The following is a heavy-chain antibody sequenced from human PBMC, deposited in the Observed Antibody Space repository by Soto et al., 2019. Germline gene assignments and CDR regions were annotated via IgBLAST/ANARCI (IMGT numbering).Heavy chain of an antibody. CDR2: ISYDGSNK. CDR3: AKDRYYYDSSGYYDYYYGIDV. V-gene: IGHV3-30*18. J-gene: IGHJ6*02. CDR1: GFTFSSYG. Sequence: PGGSLRLSCAASGFTFSSYGMHWVRQAPGKGLEWVAVISYDGSNKYYADSVKGRFTISRDNSKNTLYLQMNSLRAEDTAVYYCAKDRYYYDSSGYYDYYYGIDVWGQGTTVTVSS. D-gene: IGHD3-22*01.